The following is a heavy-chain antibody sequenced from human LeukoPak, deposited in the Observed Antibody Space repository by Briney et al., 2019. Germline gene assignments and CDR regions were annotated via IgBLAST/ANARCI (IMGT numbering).Heavy chain of an antibody. CDR2: TYYRSKCYN. J-gene: IGHJ6*03. Sequence: SQTLSLTCAISGVTVSSNSAAWNCIRPSPSRGLEWLVRTYYRSKCYNYYAVSVKSRITINPDTSKNQFSLQLNSVTPEDTAVYYCARSSYSSSYLYYYYYMGVWGKGTPVTVSS. D-gene: IGHD6-6*01. CDR3: ARSSYSSSYLYYYYYMGV. CDR1: GVTVSSNSAA. V-gene: IGHV6-1*01.